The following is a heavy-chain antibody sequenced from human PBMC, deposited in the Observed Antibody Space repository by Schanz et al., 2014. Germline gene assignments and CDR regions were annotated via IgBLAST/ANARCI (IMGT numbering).Heavy chain of an antibody. V-gene: IGHV1-69*04. CDR3: ARDQSPYTNSSDVRYFDY. J-gene: IGHJ4*02. CDR1: RYTFNTYG. CDR2: IIPILGIA. D-gene: IGHD6-6*01. Sequence: QVQLVQSGPEVKEPGASVKVSCEASRYTFNTYGLNWVRQAPGQGLEWMGRIIPILGIANYAQKFQGRVTNTADKSTSTAYMDLSSLRPEDTAVYYCARDQSPYTNSSDVRYFDYWGQGSLVTVSS.